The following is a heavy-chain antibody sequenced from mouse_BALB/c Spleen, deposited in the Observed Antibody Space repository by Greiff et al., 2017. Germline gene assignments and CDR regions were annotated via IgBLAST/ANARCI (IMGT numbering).Heavy chain of an antibody. V-gene: IGHV5-4*02. Sequence: EVQLVESGGGLVKPGGSLKLSCAASGFTFSDYYMYWVRQTPEKRMEWVATISDGGSYTYYPDSVKGRFTISRDNAKNNLYLQMSSLKSEDTAMYYCARDGKVPFDYWGQGTTLTVSS. J-gene: IGHJ2*01. CDR2: ISDGGSYT. CDR3: ARDGKVPFDY. CDR1: GFTFSDYY.